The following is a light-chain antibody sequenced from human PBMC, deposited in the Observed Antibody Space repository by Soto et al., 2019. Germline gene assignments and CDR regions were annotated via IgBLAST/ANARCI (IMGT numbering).Light chain of an antibody. J-gene: IGKJ1*01. CDR1: RIINTY. Sequence: DIQVTQSPSSLSASVGDRVTLSCRASRIINTYLNWYQQKPGKVPKLLIYAASILQSGVPSRFSGSGSGTDFTLTISSLQPEDFATYYCLLDFRYFWAFGQGTKVEIK. CDR3: LLDFRYFWA. V-gene: IGKV1-39*02. CDR2: AAS.